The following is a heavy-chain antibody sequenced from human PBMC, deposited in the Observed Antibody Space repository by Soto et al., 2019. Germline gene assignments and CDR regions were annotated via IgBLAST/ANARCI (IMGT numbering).Heavy chain of an antibody. CDR3: AKDRPSRNSGYDFEADY. J-gene: IGHJ4*02. V-gene: IGHV3-23*01. D-gene: IGHD5-12*01. CDR1: GFTFSGYA. CDR2: IGGSGSTT. Sequence: EVQLLESGGDLVQPGGSLGLSCAASGFTFSGYAMSWVRQAPGKGLEWVSYIGGSGSTTYYADSVKGRFTISRDNSKNTVDLQMNSLRAEDTAVYYCAKDRPSRNSGYDFEADYWGQGTLVTVSS.